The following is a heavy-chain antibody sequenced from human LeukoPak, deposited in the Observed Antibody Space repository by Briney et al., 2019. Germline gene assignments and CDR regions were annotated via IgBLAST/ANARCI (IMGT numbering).Heavy chain of an antibody. CDR3: ARLTRPYYYYYGMDV. Sequence: GESLKISCKGSGYSFTSYWIGWVRQMPGKGLEWMGIIYPGDSDTRYSPSSQGQVTISADKSISTAYLQWSSLKASDTAMYYCARLTRPYYYYYGMDVWGQGTTVTVSS. CDR1: GYSFTSYW. J-gene: IGHJ6*02. D-gene: IGHD1-1*01. V-gene: IGHV5-51*01. CDR2: IYPGDSDT.